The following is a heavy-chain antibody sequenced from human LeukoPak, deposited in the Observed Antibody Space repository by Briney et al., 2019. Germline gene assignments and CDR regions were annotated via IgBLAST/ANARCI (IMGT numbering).Heavy chain of an antibody. V-gene: IGHV4-4*07. J-gene: IGHJ4*02. D-gene: IGHD3-10*01. CDR3: ARGRDYYGTGSYYDY. CDR2: IYTSENT. CDR1: GGSMGTYY. Sequence: SETLSLTCTVSGGSMGTYYWSWIRQPAGKGLGWIGRIYTSENTNYNPSLKSRVTMSVDTSKNQFSLKLSSLTAADTAVYFCARGRDYYGTGSYYDYWGQGTLVTVSS.